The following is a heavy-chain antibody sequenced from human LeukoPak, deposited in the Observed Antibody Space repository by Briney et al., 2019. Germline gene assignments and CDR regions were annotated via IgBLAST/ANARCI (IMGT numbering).Heavy chain of an antibody. J-gene: IGHJ4*02. Sequence: SETLSLTCTVSGGSISGSSYYWGWIRQPPGKGLEWIGSIYYSGSTYYNPSLKSRVTISVDTSKNQFSLKLSSVTAADTAVYYCARDLTTYGEIDYWGQGTLVTVSS. V-gene: IGHV4-39*07. D-gene: IGHD4-17*01. CDR2: IYYSGST. CDR1: GGSISGSSYY. CDR3: ARDLTTYGEIDY.